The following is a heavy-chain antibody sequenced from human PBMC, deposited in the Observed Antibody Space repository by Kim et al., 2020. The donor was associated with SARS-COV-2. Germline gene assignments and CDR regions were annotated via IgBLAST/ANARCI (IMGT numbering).Heavy chain of an antibody. J-gene: IGHJ4*02. CDR2: DGSET. V-gene: IGHV3-7*03. CDR3: ERGAADY. Sequence: DGSETYEVDTVKGRFTISRDNAKSSLYLQMNLLRAEDTALYYCERGAADYWGQGTLVTVSS. D-gene: IGHD6-25*01.